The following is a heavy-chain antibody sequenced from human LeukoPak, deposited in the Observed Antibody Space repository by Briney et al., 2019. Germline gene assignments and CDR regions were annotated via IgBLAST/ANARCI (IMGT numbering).Heavy chain of an antibody. V-gene: IGHV3-11*01. Sequence: GGSLRLSCAASGFTFSDYNMSWIRQAPGKGLEWVSYISSSGSTIYYADSVKGRFTISRDNAKNSLYLQMNSLRAEDTAVYYCARDLYYDSSGYYGYWGQGTLVTVSS. J-gene: IGHJ4*02. CDR2: ISSSGSTI. D-gene: IGHD3-22*01. CDR3: ARDLYYDSSGYYGY. CDR1: GFTFSDYN.